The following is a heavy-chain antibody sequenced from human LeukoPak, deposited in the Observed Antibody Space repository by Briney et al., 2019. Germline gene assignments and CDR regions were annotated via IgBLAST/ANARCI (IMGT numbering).Heavy chain of an antibody. D-gene: IGHD4-17*01. Sequence: ASVKVSCKASGYTFTSYYMHWVRQAPGQGLEWMGIINPSGGSTSYAQKFQGRVTMTRDVSTSTVYMELSSLRSEDTAVYYCARTTDEPIYGDYDYYFDYWGQGTLVTVSS. CDR3: ARTTDEPIYGDYDYYFDY. CDR2: INPSGGST. V-gene: IGHV1-46*01. J-gene: IGHJ4*02. CDR1: GYTFTSYY.